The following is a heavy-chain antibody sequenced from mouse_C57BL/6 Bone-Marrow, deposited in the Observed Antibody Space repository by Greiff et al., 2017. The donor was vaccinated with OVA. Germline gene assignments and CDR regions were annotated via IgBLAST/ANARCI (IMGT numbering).Heavy chain of an antibody. D-gene: IGHD1-2*01. CDR1: GYTFTSYW. CDR2: IDPSSGCT. Sequence: VQLQQPGAELVKPGASVKLSCTASGYTFTSYWMYWVKQRPGRGLEWIGRIDPSSGCTKYTEKFKSKATLTVDKPSSTAYMQLSSLTSEDSAVYDYERALLTAYAMDYWGQGTPVTVSA. V-gene: IGHV1-72*01. J-gene: IGHJ4*01. CDR3: ERALLTAYAMDY.